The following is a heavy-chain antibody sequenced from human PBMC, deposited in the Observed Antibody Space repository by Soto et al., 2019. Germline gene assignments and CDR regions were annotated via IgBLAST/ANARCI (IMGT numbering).Heavy chain of an antibody. CDR2: ISAYNGNT. Sequence: QVQLVQSGAEVKKPGASVKVSCKASGYTFTSYGISWVRQAPGQGLEWMGWISAYNGNTNYAQKLQGRVTMTTDTXXRTAYMELRSLRSDDTAVYYCAREFYGDYYYGMDVWGQGTTVTVSS. V-gene: IGHV1-18*01. CDR3: AREFYGDYYYGMDV. D-gene: IGHD4-17*01. J-gene: IGHJ6*02. CDR1: GYTFTSYG.